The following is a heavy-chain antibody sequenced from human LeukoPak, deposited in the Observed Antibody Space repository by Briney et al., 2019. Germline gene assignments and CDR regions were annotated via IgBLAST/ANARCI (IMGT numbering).Heavy chain of an antibody. CDR1: RFTFGNYW. V-gene: IGHV3-7*01. CDR2: IRQDGSEI. D-gene: IGHD7-27*01. CDR3: ARDVGPGDY. Sequence: GGSLRLSCVASRFTFGNYWMSWVRQAPGKRPEWVANIRQDGSEIYYLDSVKGRFTISRDNAKNSLYLQMNSLRVEDTAIYYCARDVGPGDYWGQGTLVTVSS. J-gene: IGHJ4*02.